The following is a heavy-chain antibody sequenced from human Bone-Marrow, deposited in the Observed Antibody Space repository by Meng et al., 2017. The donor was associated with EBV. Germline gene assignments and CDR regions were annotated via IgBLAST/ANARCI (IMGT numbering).Heavy chain of an antibody. V-gene: IGHV4-61*01. CDR1: GASVSGGTYQ. J-gene: IGHJ4*02. CDR2: IYDGGTT. D-gene: IGHD3-10*01. Sequence: HVQLQWSGPGLGKPSETLSLTGTVSGASVSGGTYQWSWIRQPPGKELEWIGYIYDGGTTIYIPSLKSRVTILVDASKNQFSLKRSSVTTADTAVYYCAKSRSSTPGVVDYWGQGTLVTVSS. CDR3: AKSRSSTPGVVDY.